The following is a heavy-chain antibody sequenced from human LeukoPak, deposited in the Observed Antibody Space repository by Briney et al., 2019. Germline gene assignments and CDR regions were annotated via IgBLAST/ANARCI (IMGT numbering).Heavy chain of an antibody. D-gene: IGHD5-18*01. CDR3: ARVGYAYAFDS. V-gene: IGHV4-39*01. J-gene: IGHJ4*02. Sequence: PSEILSLTCTVSGGSISSSSFYWDWIRQPPGKGLEWIGTIFYSGSTYYNPSLKSRITISVDTSKNQFSLKLSSVTAADTAVYYCARVGYAYAFDSWGQGTPVTVSS. CDR1: GGSISSSSFY. CDR2: IFYSGST.